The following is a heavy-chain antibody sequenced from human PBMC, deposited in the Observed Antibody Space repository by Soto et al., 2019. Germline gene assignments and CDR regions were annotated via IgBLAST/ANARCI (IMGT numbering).Heavy chain of an antibody. D-gene: IGHD3-10*01. Sequence: SETLSLTCTVSGGSISSYYWSWIRQPPGKGLEWIGYIYYSGSTNYNPSLKSRVTISVDTSKNQFSLKLSSVTAADTAVYYCASLSPGVEGVTRRWYYYYYMDVWGKGTTVTVSS. CDR3: ASLSPGVEGVTRRWYYYYYMDV. J-gene: IGHJ6*03. CDR2: IYYSGST. CDR1: GGSISSYY. V-gene: IGHV4-59*08.